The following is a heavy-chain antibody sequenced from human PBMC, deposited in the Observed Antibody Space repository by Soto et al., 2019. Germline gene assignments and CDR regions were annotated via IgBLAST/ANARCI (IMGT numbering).Heavy chain of an antibody. J-gene: IGHJ6*03. D-gene: IGHD3-3*01. CDR1: GFTFSSYA. CDR2: ISSNGGST. CDR3: VRTYYDFWSGYYGTHYYYYMDV. Sequence: GGSLRISCSASGFTFSSYAMHWVRQAPGKGLEYVSAISSNGGSTYYADSVKGRFTISRDNSKNTLYLQMSSLRAEDTAVYYCVRTYYDFWSGYYGTHYYYYMDVWGKGTTVTVSS. V-gene: IGHV3-64D*08.